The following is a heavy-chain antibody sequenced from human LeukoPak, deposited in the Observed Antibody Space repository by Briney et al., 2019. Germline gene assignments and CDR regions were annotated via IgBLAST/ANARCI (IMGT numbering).Heavy chain of an antibody. J-gene: IGHJ3*02. V-gene: IGHV3-21*01. CDR1: GFTFSSYS. CDR2: ISSSSSYI. Sequence: PGGSLRLSCAASGFTFSSYSMNWVRQAPGKGLAGVSSISSSSSYIYYADSVNGRFTISRDNAKNSLYLQMNSLRAEDTAVYYCARIRAIYYDSSDDAFDIWGQGTMVTVSS. D-gene: IGHD3-22*01. CDR3: ARIRAIYYDSSDDAFDI.